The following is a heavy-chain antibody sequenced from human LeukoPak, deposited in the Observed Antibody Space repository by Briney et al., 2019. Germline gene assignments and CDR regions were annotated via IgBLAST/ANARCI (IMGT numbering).Heavy chain of an antibody. CDR1: GGSISSYY. V-gene: IGHV4-39*07. CDR3: ARFPYDSSGYSYYFDY. CDR2: IYYSGST. Sequence: SETLSLTCTVSGGSISSYYWGWIRQPPGKGLEWIGSIYYSGSTYYNPSLKSRVTISVDTSKNQFSLKLSSVTAADTAVYYCARFPYDSSGYSYYFDYWGQGTLVTVSS. J-gene: IGHJ4*02. D-gene: IGHD3-22*01.